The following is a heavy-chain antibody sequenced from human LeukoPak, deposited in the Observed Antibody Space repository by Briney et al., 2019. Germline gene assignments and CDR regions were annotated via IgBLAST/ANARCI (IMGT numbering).Heavy chain of an antibody. V-gene: IGHV3-30-3*01. D-gene: IGHD2-2*01. CDR1: GFTFSSYA. Sequence: GGSLRLSCAASGFTFSSYAMHWVRQAPGKGLEWVAVISYDGSYKYYADSVKGRFTISRDNSKNTLYLQMNSLRAEDTAVYYCARVDQYCSSTSGSVDYWGQGTLVTVSS. J-gene: IGHJ4*02. CDR3: ARVDQYCSSTSGSVDY. CDR2: ISYDGSYK.